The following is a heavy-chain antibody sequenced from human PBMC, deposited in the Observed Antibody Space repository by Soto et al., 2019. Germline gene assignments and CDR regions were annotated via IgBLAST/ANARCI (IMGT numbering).Heavy chain of an antibody. D-gene: IGHD6-13*01. CDR2: IYPGDSDT. CDR1: GYSFISYW. V-gene: IGHV5-51*01. Sequence: EVQLVQSGAEVKKPGESLKISCKGSGYSFISYWIGWVRQMPGKGLGWMGIIYPGDSDTRYSPSFQGQVTISADKSISTAYLQWSSLKASDTAMYYCARTSAAGKYYDGMDVWGQGTTVTVSS. CDR3: ARTSAAGKYYDGMDV. J-gene: IGHJ6*02.